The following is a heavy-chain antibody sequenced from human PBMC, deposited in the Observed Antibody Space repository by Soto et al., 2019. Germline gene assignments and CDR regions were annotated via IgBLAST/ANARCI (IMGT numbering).Heavy chain of an antibody. CDR2: IYYSGST. CDR3: ARDRATYYYDSSGPHGFDP. J-gene: IGHJ5*02. Sequence: SETLSLTCTVSGGSISSGGYYWSWIRQHPGKGLEWIGYIYYSGSTYYNPSLKSRVTISVDTSKNQFSLKLSSVTAADTAVYYCARDRATYYYDSSGPHGFDPWGQGTLVTVSS. V-gene: IGHV4-31*03. D-gene: IGHD3-22*01. CDR1: GGSISSGGYY.